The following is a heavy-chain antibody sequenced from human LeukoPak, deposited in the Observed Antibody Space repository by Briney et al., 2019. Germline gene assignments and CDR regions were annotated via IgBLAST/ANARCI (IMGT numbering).Heavy chain of an antibody. D-gene: IGHD2-15*01. CDR2: INHSGST. CDR1: GGSHSGYY. CDR3: ARGLRGYCSGGSCSSYYYYYGMDV. J-gene: IGHJ6*04. Sequence: PSETLSLTRAVYGGSHSGYYWSWIRQPPGKGLEWIGEINHSGSTNYNPHLQSRVTISIDTSKSQFSLKLSSVTAADTAVYYCARGLRGYCSGGSCSSYYYYYGMDVWGKGTTVTVSS. V-gene: IGHV4-34*01.